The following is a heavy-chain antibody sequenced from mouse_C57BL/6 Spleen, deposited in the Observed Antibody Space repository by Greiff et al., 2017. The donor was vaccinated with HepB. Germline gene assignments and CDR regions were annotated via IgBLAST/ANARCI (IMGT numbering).Heavy chain of an antibody. J-gene: IGHJ1*03. CDR2: IRNKANGYTT. V-gene: IGHV7-3*01. Sequence: EVQRVESGGGLVQPGGSLSLSCAASGFTFTDYYMSWVRQPPGKALEWLGFIRNKANGYTTEYSASVKGRFTISRDNSQSILYLQMNALRAEDSATYYCARNGNPWYFDVWGTGTTVTVSS. CDR3: ARNGNPWYFDV. CDR1: GFTFTDYY.